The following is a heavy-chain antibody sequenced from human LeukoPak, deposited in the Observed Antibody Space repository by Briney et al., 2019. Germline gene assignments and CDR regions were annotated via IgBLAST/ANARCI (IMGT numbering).Heavy chain of an antibody. CDR2: IYYSGST. Sequence: SQTLSLTXTVSGGSISSGDYYWSWIRQPPGKGLEWIGYIYYSGSTYYNPSLKSRVTISVDTSKNQFSLKLSSVTAADTAVYYCASLPLRFLEYSEYFQHWGQGTLVTVSS. J-gene: IGHJ1*01. V-gene: IGHV4-30-4*08. D-gene: IGHD3-3*01. CDR1: GGSISSGDYY. CDR3: ASLPLRFLEYSEYFQH.